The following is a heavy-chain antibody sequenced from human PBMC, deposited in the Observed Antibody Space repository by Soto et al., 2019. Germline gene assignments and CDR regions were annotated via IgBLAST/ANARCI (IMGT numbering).Heavy chain of an antibody. CDR3: ARREGNYYYYMDV. CDR2: INHSGST. V-gene: IGHV4-34*01. J-gene: IGHJ6*03. CDR1: GGSFSGYY. Sequence: PSETLSLTCAVYGGSFSGYYWSWIRQPPGKGLEWIGEINHSGSTNYNLSLKSRVTISVDTSKNQFSLKLSSVTAADTAVYYCARREGNYYYYMDVWGKGTTVTVSS. D-gene: IGHD1-26*01.